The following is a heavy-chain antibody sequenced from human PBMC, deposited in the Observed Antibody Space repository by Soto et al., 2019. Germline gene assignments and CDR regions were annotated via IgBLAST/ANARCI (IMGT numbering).Heavy chain of an antibody. Sequence: EVQLVESGGGLVKPGGSLRLSCAASGFTFSNAWMSWVRQAPGKGLEWVGRIKSKTDGGTTDYAAPVKGRFTISRDDSKNTLYLQMNSLKTEDTAVYYCTTAEVYGDYFFDYWGQGTLVTVSS. D-gene: IGHD4-17*01. J-gene: IGHJ4*02. V-gene: IGHV3-15*01. CDR2: IKSKTDGGTT. CDR3: TTAEVYGDYFFDY. CDR1: GFTFSNAW.